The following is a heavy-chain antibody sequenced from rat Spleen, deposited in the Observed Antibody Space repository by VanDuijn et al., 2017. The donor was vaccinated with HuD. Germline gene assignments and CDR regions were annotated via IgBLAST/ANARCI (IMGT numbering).Heavy chain of an antibody. D-gene: IGHD1-11*01. CDR2: ISPSGTNT. CDR1: GFTFSSYD. V-gene: IGHV5-25*01. J-gene: IGHJ4*01. CDR3: ARHYGGYSEYVMDA. Sequence: EVQLVESGGGLVQPGRSLKLSCAASGFTFSSYDMAWVRQAPTKGLEWVASISPSGTNTYYRDSVKGRFTVSRNNAKSTLYLQMDSLRSEDTATYYCARHYGGYSEYVMDAWGQGASVTVSS.